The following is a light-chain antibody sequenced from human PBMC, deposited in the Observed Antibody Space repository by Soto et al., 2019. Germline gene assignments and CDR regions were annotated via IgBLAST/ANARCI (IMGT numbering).Light chain of an antibody. V-gene: IGKV1-39*01. CDR3: HQSFSLPHT. CDR2: ATS. Sequence: DLQMTQSPSSLSASVGDRVTLTCRASQTISKYLNWFQQRPGKAPKLLIYATSILQGGVPIRFSGSGSGTDFTLTISSLQPEDFATYYCHQSFSLPHTFGPGTRVEIK. CDR1: QTISKY. J-gene: IGKJ3*01.